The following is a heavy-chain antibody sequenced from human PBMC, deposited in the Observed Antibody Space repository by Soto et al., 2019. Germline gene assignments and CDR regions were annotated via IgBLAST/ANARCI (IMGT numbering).Heavy chain of an antibody. J-gene: IGHJ6*02. CDR2: IYYSGST. Sequence: SETLSLTCTVSGGSISSGGYYWSWIRQHPGKGLEWIGYIYYSGSTYYNPSLKSRVTISVDTSKNQFSLKLSSVTAADTAVYYCARIHTPMGPFPSYSSSSGSYYYYGMDVWGQGTTVTVSS. V-gene: IGHV4-31*03. D-gene: IGHD6-6*01. CDR3: ARIHTPMGPFPSYSSSSGSYYYYGMDV. CDR1: GGSISSGGYY.